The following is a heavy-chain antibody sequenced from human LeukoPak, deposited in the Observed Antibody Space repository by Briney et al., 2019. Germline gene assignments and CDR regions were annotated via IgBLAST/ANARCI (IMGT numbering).Heavy chain of an antibody. CDR1: GFIFSTYA. J-gene: IGHJ3*01. CDR3: ATRPRDSSGYYLGAFDA. Sequence: GGPLRLSCEASGFIFSTYAMAWVRQAPGKGLDWVSVIGASGAETYYSDSAKGRFTVSRDNSKDTLFLHMSSLRAEDTAVYFCATRPRDSSGYYLGAFDAWGQGTTVTVSS. CDR2: IGASGAET. D-gene: IGHD3-22*01. V-gene: IGHV3-23*01.